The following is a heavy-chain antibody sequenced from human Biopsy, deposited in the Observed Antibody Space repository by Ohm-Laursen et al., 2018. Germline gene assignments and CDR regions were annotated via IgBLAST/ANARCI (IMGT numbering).Heavy chain of an antibody. V-gene: IGHV3-9*01. CDR1: GFTFEDYA. CDR2: ITWNSGSI. D-gene: IGHD2-21*02. CDR3: AKDLGQVTAAIGY. J-gene: IGHJ4*02. Sequence: SLRLSCAASGFTFEDYAMHWVRQVPGKGLEWVSGITWNSGSIGYADSVKGRFSTFRDNAKHSLYLQMNSLRAEDTALYYCAKDLGQVTAAIGYWGQGTLVTVSS.